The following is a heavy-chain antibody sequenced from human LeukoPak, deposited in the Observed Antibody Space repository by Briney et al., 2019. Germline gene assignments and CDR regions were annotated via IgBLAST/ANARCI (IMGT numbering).Heavy chain of an antibody. CDR3: ARGRAFGSYFDY. V-gene: IGHV4-34*01. CDR2: INHRGST. CDR1: GGSFSGYY. D-gene: IGHD3-16*01. Sequence: SETLSLTCAVYGGSFSGYYWSWIRQPPGKGLEWIGEINHRGSTNYNPSLKSRVTISVDTSKNQFSLKLSSVTAADTAVYYCARGRAFGSYFDYWGQGTLVTVSS. J-gene: IGHJ4*02.